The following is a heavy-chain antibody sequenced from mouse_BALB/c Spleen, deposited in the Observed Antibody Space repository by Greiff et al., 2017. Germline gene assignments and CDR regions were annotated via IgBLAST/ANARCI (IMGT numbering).Heavy chain of an antibody. CDR3: ARSGYYGSTFAY. D-gene: IGHD1-1*01. CDR2: IYPGDGDT. J-gene: IGHJ3*01. Sequence: QVQLQQSGAELARPGASVKLSCKASGYTFTSYWMQWVKQRPGQGLEWIGAIYPGDGDTRYTQKFKGKATSTADKSSSTAYMQLSSLASEDSAVYYCARSGYYGSTFAYWGQGTLVTVSA. CDR1: GYTFTSYW. V-gene: IGHV1-87*01.